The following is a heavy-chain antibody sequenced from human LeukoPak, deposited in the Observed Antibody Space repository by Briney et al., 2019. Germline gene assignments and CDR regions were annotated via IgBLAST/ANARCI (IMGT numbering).Heavy chain of an antibody. CDR3: ARGRITIFGVPLSEFDP. CDR2: IYHSGST. CDR1: GGPISSGGYS. Sequence: SETLSLTYAVSGGPISSGGYSWSWIRQPPGKGLEWIGYIYHSGSTYYNPSLKSRVTISVDRSKNQFSLKLSSVTAADTAVYYCARGRITIFGVPLSEFDPWGQGTLVTVSS. D-gene: IGHD3-3*01. V-gene: IGHV4-30-2*01. J-gene: IGHJ5*02.